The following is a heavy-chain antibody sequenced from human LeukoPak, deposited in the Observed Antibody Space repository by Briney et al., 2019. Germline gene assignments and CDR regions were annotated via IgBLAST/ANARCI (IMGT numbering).Heavy chain of an antibody. CDR2: ISGSGGTT. J-gene: IGHJ4*02. V-gene: IGHV3-23*01. CDR1: GFTFSNYA. D-gene: IGHD3-10*01. CDR3: AKPYSSGSDSSYSTFDY. Sequence: PGGSLRLSCAASGFTFSNYAMSWVRQAPGKGLEWVSAISGSGGTTYYADSVRGRFTISRDISKDTLYLQMNSLRAEDTAVYYCAKPYSSGSDSSYSTFDYWGQGSLVTVSS.